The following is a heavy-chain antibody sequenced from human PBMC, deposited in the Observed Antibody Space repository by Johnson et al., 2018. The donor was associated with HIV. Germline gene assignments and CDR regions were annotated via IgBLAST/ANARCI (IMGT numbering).Heavy chain of an antibody. CDR3: TKIRRAYYEDAFDM. CDR2: IRYDGTNK. V-gene: IGHV3-30*02. Sequence: QMLLVESGGGVVQPGGSLRLSCAASGFTFSDYGMHWVRQAPGKGLEWVSFIRYDGTNKYSPDSVKGRFTISRDNSKNTVYLQMNRLRPEDTAVYYCTKIRRAYYEDAFDMWGQGTMVTVSS. CDR1: GFTFSDYG. D-gene: IGHD3-22*01. J-gene: IGHJ3*02.